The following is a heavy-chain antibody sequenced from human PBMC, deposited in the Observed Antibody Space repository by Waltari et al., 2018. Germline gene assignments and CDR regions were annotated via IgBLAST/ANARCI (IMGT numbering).Heavy chain of an antibody. D-gene: IGHD3-3*01. J-gene: IGHJ4*02. CDR1: GGSFSGYY. CDR2: INESGST. CDR3: ARGQYDFWSGYSRNYFDY. V-gene: IGHV4-34*01. Sequence: QVQLQQWGAGLLKPSETLSLTCAVYGGSFSGYYWSWIRQPPGKGLEWIGEINESGSTNHNPSLRSRVTISVHTSTNQFSLKLSSVTAADTAVYYCARGQYDFWSGYSRNYFDYWGQGTLVTVSS.